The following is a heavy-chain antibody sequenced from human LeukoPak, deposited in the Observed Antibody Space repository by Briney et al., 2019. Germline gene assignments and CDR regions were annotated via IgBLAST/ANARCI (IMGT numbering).Heavy chain of an antibody. J-gene: IGHJ4*02. Sequence: WVRQAPGKGLEWVGFIRSKAYGGTTEYAASVKGRFTILKDDSKSIAYLQMNSLKTEDTAVYYCTRDYSWFGELYFDYWGQGTLVTVSS. D-gene: IGHD3-10*01. CDR3: TRDYSWFGELYFDY. CDR2: IRSKAYGGTT. V-gene: IGHV3-49*02.